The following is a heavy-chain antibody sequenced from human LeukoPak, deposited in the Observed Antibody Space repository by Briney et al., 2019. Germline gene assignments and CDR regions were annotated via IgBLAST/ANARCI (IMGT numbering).Heavy chain of an antibody. CDR1: GFTFSSYS. J-gene: IGHJ4*02. D-gene: IGHD5-12*01. Sequence: AGGSLRLSCAASGFTFSSYSMNWVRQAPGKGLEWVSSISSSSSYIYYADSVKGRFTISRDNAKNSLYLRMNTLRAEDTALYYCARGIDSGYDYFDSWGQGTLVTVSS. CDR3: ARGIDSGYDYFDS. CDR2: ISSSSSYI. V-gene: IGHV3-21*04.